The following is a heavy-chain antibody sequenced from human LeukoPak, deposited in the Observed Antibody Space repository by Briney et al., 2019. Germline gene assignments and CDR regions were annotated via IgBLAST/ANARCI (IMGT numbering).Heavy chain of an antibody. CDR2: IYTSGST. CDR1: GGSISSGNYY. D-gene: IGHD6-6*01. J-gene: IGHJ4*02. V-gene: IGHV4-61*02. CDR3: AREPYSSSSDRHEKAFDY. Sequence: SQTLSLTCTVSGGSISSGNYYWSWIRQPAGKGLEWIGRIYTSGSTNYNPSLKSRVTISLDTSKNQFSLKLTSVTAADTAVYYCAREPYSSSSDRHEKAFDYWGQGTLVTVSS.